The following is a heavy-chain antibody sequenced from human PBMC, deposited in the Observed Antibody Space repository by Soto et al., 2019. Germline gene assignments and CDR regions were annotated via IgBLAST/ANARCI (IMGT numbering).Heavy chain of an antibody. V-gene: IGHV3-23*01. J-gene: IGHJ4*02. CDR2: VTASGGGT. CDR3: AKALVPALTAKFGY. CDR1: GFIFNNYA. D-gene: IGHD5-18*01. Sequence: GGSLRLSCAASGFIFNNYAMNWVRQAPGKGLEWVSTVTASGGGTFYANSVKGRFTISRDNSRNTLHLQMSSLRVEETALYYCAKALVPALTAKFGYWGQGTLVTVSS.